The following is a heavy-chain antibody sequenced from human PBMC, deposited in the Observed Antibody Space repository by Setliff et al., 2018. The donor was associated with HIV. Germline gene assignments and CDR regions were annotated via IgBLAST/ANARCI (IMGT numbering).Heavy chain of an antibody. Sequence: AASVKVSCKTSGGTLSNYVITWVRQAPGQGLEWMGMIIPMYNIPAYAQKFQGRVTSTADESTSTAYMELSSLSSEDTAVYYCARDQTGVSAAAFGGGSAWSDEGFDIWGQGTMVTVSS. CDR3: ARDQTGVSAAAFGGGSAWSDEGFDI. V-gene: IGHV1-69*13. CDR1: GGTLSNYV. CDR2: IIPMYNIP. D-gene: IGHD6-19*01. J-gene: IGHJ3*02.